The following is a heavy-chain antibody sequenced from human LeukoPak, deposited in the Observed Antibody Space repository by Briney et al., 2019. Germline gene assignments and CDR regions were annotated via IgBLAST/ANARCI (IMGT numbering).Heavy chain of an antibody. V-gene: IGHV4-59*01. J-gene: IGHJ4*02. D-gene: IGHD3-10*01. CDR1: GVSISSYY. Sequence: SETLSLTCTVSGVSISSYYWSWIRQPPGKGLEWIGYSYYSGPTNYNPFLKSRVTMSLDTSKSQFSLNLSSVTAADTAVYYCARVLTYFYGSGTYPAARYYFDYWGQGTLVTVSS. CDR3: ARVLTYFYGSGTYPAARYYFDY. CDR2: SYYSGPT.